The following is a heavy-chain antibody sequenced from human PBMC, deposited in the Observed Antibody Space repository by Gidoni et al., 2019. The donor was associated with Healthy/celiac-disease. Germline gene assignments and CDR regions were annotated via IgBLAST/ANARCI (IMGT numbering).Heavy chain of an antibody. V-gene: IGHV3-30-3*01. CDR3: ARSDVAARGLDY. CDR1: GFTFSSYA. CDR2: ISYDGSNK. D-gene: IGHD6-6*01. Sequence: QVQLVESGGGAVQPGRSLRLSCAASGFTFSSYAMHWVRQAPGKGLEWVAVISYDGSNKYYADSVKGRFTISRDNSKNTLYLQMNSLRAEDTAVYYCARSDVAARGLDYWGQGTLVTVSS. J-gene: IGHJ4*02.